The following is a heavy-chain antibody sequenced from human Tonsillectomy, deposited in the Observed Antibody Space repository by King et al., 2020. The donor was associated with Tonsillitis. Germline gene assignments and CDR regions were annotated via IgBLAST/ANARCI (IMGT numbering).Heavy chain of an antibody. J-gene: IGHJ4*02. V-gene: IGHV3-23*04. CDR2: ISGSGDLT. Sequence: EVQLVESGGDLVQPGGSLRLSCAASGFTFSNYAMTWVRQAPGKGLEWVSTISGSGDLTKYAESVKGRFIISRDNTQNTIFLQMNSLRVEDTAVYYCAKVRRDWGQGILVTVSS. CDR3: AKVRRD. CDR1: GFTFSNYA.